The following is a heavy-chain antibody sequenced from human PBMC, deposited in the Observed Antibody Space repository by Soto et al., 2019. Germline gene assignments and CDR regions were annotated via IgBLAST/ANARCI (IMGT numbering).Heavy chain of an antibody. CDR1: GGSISSNSHY. D-gene: IGHD2-8*02. J-gene: IGHJ5*02. V-gene: IGHV4-39*01. CDR2: VFHSGST. Sequence: SETLSLTCTVSGGSISSNSHYWGWIRQPPGKGLEWIGSVFHSGSTKYSASLKSRVTISVDTSKDQFSLRLSSVTAADTAVYFCARLLTGHYYIDHCGHGTLVTLSS. CDR3: ARLLTGHYYIDH.